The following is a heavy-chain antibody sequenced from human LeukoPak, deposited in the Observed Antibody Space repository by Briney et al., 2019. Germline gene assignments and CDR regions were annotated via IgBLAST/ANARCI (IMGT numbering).Heavy chain of an antibody. CDR1: GFTFSSYA. CDR3: ASGISSGYYFNYYYYYGMDV. J-gene: IGHJ6*02. CDR2: ISGSGGST. V-gene: IGHV3-23*01. Sequence: GGSLRLSCAASGFTFSSYAMSWVRQAPGKGLEWVSAISGSGGSTYYADSVKGRFTISRDNAKNSLYLQMNSLRAEDTAVYYCASGISSGYYFNYYYYYGMDVWGQGTTVTVSS. D-gene: IGHD3-22*01.